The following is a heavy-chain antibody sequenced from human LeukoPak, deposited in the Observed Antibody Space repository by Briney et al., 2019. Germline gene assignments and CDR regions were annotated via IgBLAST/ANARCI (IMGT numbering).Heavy chain of an antibody. CDR1: GGSFSGYY. CDR3: ARHQRANKKGYMDV. Sequence: SETLSLTCAVYGGSFSGYYWSWIRQPPGKGLEWIGEINHSGSTNYNPSLKSRVTISVDTSKNQFSLKLSSVTAADTAVYYCARHQRANKKGYMDVWGKGTTVTISS. J-gene: IGHJ6*03. CDR2: INHSGST. V-gene: IGHV4-34*01.